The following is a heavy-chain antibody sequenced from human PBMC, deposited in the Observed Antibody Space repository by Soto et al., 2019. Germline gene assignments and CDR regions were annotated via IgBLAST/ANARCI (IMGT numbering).Heavy chain of an antibody. CDR3: ARDSKRLYSSSWPQVGLDY. CDR1: GGYFSGYY. V-gene: IGHV4-34*01. J-gene: IGHJ4*02. Sequence: PSETLSLTCAVYGGYFSGYYWSWIRQPPGKGLEWIGEINHSGNTNYNPSLKSRVTISVDTSKNQFSLKLSSVTAADTAVYYCARDSKRLYSSSWPQVGLDYWGQGTLVT. D-gene: IGHD6-13*01. CDR2: INHSGNT.